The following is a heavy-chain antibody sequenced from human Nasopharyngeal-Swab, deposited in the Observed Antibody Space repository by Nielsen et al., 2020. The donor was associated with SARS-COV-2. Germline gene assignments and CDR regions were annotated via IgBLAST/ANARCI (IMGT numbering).Heavy chain of an antibody. Sequence: GESLKISCAASGFTVSSNYMSWVRQAPGKGLEWVSVIYSGGSTYYADSVKGRFTISRDNSKNTLYLQMNSLRAEDTAVYYCARDMLLGPGRAYYYYMDVWGKGTTVTVSS. CDR3: ARDMLLGPGRAYYYYMDV. CDR1: GFTVSSNY. CDR2: IYSGGST. J-gene: IGHJ6*03. V-gene: IGHV3-53*01. D-gene: IGHD3-10*01.